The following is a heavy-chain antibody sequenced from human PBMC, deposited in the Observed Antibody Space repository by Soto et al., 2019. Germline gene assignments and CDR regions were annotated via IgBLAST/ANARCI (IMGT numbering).Heavy chain of an antibody. CDR3: AGYSSGSYYYYYGMDV. V-gene: IGHV1-8*01. D-gene: IGHD6-19*01. CDR1: GYTFTSYD. Sequence: ASVKVSCKASGYTFTSYDINWVRQATGQGLEWMGWMNPNSGNTGYAQKFQGRVTMTRNTSISTAYMELSSLRSEDTAVYYCAGYSSGSYYYYYGMDVWGQGTTVTVSS. CDR2: MNPNSGNT. J-gene: IGHJ6*02.